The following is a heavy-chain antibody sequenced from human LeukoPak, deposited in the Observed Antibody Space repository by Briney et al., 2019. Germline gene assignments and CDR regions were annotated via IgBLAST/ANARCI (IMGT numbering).Heavy chain of an antibody. V-gene: IGHV1-69*13. CDR1: GGTFSSYA. CDR2: IIPIFGTA. J-gene: IGHJ6*02. CDR3: ARVAPSHSGYNWNDYYYGMDV. Sequence: SVKVSCKASGGTFSSYAISWVRQAPGQGLEWMGGIIPIFGTANYAQKFQGRVTITADESTSTAYMELSSLRSEDTAVYYCARVAPSHSGYNWNDYYYGMDVWGQGTTVTVSS. D-gene: IGHD1-20*01.